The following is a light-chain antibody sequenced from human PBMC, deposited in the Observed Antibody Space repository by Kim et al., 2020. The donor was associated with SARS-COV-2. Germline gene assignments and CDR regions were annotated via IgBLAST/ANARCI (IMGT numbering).Light chain of an antibody. CDR1: QGIANN. CDR3: QQYDVYPRT. CDR2: AAS. Sequence: SASVGDRVIITCRASQGIANNLVWFQQKPGKAPKSLIYAASSLESGVPSRFSGSGSETEFTLTISSLQPEDYATYYCQQYDVYPRTFGQGTKVEIK. J-gene: IGKJ1*01. V-gene: IGKV1-16*01.